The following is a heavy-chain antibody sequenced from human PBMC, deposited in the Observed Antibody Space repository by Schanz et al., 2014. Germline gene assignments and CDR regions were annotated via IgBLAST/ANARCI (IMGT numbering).Heavy chain of an antibody. CDR2: VSSDGNND. J-gene: IGHJ4*02. CDR1: GFGFSSYS. Sequence: VQLVESGGGLIQPGGSLRLSCAASGFGFSSYSMNWVRQAPGKGLEWVALVSSDGNNDYYTDSVKGRFTISRDNSKNTVHLQMNSLRAEDTAVYYCARDLPRTFLFDYWGQGTLVTVSS. CDR3: ARDLPRTFLFDY. V-gene: IGHV3-30*03.